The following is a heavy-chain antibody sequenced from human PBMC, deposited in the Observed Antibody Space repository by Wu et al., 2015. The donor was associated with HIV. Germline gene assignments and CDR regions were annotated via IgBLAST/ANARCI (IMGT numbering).Heavy chain of an antibody. CDR2: INPNSGGT. D-gene: IGHD1-26*01. V-gene: IGHV1-2*02. CDR1: GYTFTDFF. Sequence: QVQLVQSGAEVKKPGASVKVSCKASGYTFTDFFIHWVRQAPGQGLEWMGWINPNSGGTNYAQKFQGRVTMTRDTSITTAYMDLNRLRSDDTAMYFCARADVLIKYALGAGLHWGQGTLVTVSS. CDR3: ARADVLIKYALGAGLH. J-gene: IGHJ1*01.